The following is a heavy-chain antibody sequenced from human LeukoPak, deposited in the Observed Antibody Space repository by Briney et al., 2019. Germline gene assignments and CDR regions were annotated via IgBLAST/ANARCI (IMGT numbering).Heavy chain of an antibody. V-gene: IGHV4-38-2*02. CDR3: ARDGLGGSGSYYSNNILAFDI. CDR2: IYYSGST. J-gene: IGHJ3*02. Sequence: SETLSLTCTVSGYSVSSGYYWGWIRQPPGKGRESIGSIYYSGSTYYNPSIKSRVTISVDTSKNQLSLKLSSVTAADTAVYYCARDGLGGSGSYYSNNILAFDIWGQGTMVTVSS. CDR1: GYSVSSGYY. D-gene: IGHD3-10*01.